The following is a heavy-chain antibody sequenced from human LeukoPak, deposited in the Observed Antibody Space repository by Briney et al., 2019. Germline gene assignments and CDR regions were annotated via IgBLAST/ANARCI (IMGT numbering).Heavy chain of an antibody. CDR3: ARVPLV. CDR2: IYYTGST. CDR1: GGSISPGGYY. V-gene: IGHV4-31*03. Sequence: PSETLSLTCTVSGGSISPGGYYWRWIRQNPGKGLEWIGYIYYTGSTYYNPSLKSRVTISVDTSKNQFSLKLTSVTAADTAVYYCARVPLVWGQGSLVTVSS. J-gene: IGHJ4*02.